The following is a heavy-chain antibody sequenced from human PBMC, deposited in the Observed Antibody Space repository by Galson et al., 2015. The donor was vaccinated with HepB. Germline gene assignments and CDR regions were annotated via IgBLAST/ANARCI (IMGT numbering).Heavy chain of an antibody. CDR3: ARLSPRQYYFDY. CDR2: LYYSGST. Sequence: LSLTCTVSGGSVSIGHYYWSWIRQPPGKGLEWIGFLYYSGSTNYTPSLKSRVTISVDTSKNQFSLNLSSVTAADTAVYFCARLSPRQYYFDYWGQGTLVTVSS. V-gene: IGHV4-61*01. CDR1: GGSVSIGHYY. J-gene: IGHJ4*02. D-gene: IGHD4-11*01.